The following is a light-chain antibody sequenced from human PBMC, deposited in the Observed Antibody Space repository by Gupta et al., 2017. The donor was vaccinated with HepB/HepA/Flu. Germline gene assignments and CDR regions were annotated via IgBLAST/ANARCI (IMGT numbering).Light chain of an antibody. Sequence: EIVFTHSPATLSFSPGERATLPCRASQSVSSIYLAWYQQKPGQAPRLLIFGASSRGTGIPDRFSGSGSETDFNLTISGLEPEDFAVYYCQQDDISPGTFGQGTKVEIK. J-gene: IGKJ2*02. CDR3: QQDDISPGT. CDR1: QSVSSIY. V-gene: IGKV3-20*01. CDR2: GAS.